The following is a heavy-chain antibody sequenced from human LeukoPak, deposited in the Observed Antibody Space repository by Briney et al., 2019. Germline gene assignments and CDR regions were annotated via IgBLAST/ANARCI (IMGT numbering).Heavy chain of an antibody. Sequence: GGSLRLSCAASGFTFSSYSMSWVRQAPGKGLEWVSSISSSSSTIYYADSVRGRFTISRDNAKNSLYLQMNTLRDEDTAVYYCERERRGIAAADIDYWGQGTLVTVSS. D-gene: IGHD6-13*01. J-gene: IGHJ4*02. CDR3: ERERRGIAAADIDY. CDR2: ISSSSSTI. CDR1: GFTFSSYS. V-gene: IGHV3-48*02.